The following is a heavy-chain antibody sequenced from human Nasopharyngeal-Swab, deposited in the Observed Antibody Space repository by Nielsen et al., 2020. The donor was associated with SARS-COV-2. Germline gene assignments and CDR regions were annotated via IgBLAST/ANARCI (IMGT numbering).Heavy chain of an antibody. CDR3: TTDFYFDY. V-gene: IGHV3-73*01. Sequence: GESLKISCAASGFIFSASAMHWVRQASGKGLEWVGRIGDKDHNYATTYGASVQDRFTISRDDSKNTAFLQMDSLKTEDTALYYCTTDFYFDYWGQGTLVTVSS. CDR1: GFIFSASA. J-gene: IGHJ4*02. CDR2: IGDKDHNYAT.